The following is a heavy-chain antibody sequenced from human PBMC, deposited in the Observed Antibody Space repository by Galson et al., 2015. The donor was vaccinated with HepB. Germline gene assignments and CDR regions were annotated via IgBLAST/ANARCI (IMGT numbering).Heavy chain of an antibody. J-gene: IGHJ5*02. Sequence: SVKVSCKASGDTFTSYYMHWVRQAPGQGLERMGIINPSGGSTSYAQKFQGRVTMTRDTSTSTVYMELSSLRSEDTAVDFCARAYGDYSNWFDPWGQGTLVTVSS. CDR3: ARAYGDYSNWFDP. CDR1: GDTFTSYY. CDR2: INPSGGST. V-gene: IGHV1-46*03. D-gene: IGHD4-17*01.